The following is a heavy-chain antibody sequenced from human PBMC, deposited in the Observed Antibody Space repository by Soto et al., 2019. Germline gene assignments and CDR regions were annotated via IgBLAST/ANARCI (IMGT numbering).Heavy chain of an antibody. CDR2: ISAGSDAI. V-gene: IGHV3-48*02. J-gene: IGHJ5*02. CDR3: SRLYGTSRVWTWFDP. Sequence: VQLVESGGGLVQPGGSLRLSCEASGFMFSIYTLNWVRQAPGKGLEWISYISAGSDAIHYAASVKGRFTVSRDNAKNSLSLQMNSLRDEDTAVYFCSRLYGTSRVWTWFDPWGQGTLVTVSS. D-gene: IGHD3-16*01. CDR1: GFMFSIYT.